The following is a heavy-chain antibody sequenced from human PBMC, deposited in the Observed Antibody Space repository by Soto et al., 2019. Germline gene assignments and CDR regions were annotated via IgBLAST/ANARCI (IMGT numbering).Heavy chain of an antibody. CDR1: GFTFTNYA. V-gene: IGHV3-23*01. CDR2: VSSGGST. D-gene: IGHD2-15*01. J-gene: IGHJ4*02. Sequence: GGSLRLSCAAFGFTFTNYAMGWVRQAPGKGLEWVSVVSSGGSTYYADSVTGRFTVSRDNSKNTLSLQMNSLRAEDTAVYYCAKRRGAGGHFDYWGQGALVTVS. CDR3: AKRRGAGGHFDY.